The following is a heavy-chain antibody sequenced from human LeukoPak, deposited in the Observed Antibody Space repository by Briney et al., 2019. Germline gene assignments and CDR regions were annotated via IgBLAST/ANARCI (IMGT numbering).Heavy chain of an antibody. CDR3: ASGPSSTRY. CDR1: GFTFSSYG. V-gene: IGHV3-30*03. J-gene: IGHJ4*02. D-gene: IGHD2-2*01. CDR2: IPYDGSNK. Sequence: GRSLRLSCAASGFTFSSYGMHWVRQAPGKGLEWVAVIPYDGSNKYYADSVKGRFTISRDNSKNTLYLQMNSLRAEDTAVYYCASGPSSTRYWGQGTLVTVSS.